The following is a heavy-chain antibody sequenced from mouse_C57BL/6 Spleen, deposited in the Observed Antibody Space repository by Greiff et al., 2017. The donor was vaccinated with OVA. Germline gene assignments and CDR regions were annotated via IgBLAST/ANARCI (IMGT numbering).Heavy chain of an antibody. J-gene: IGHJ2*01. CDR1: GYTFTDYY. CDR3: ARTPTAQATSDYFDY. V-gene: IGHV1-26*01. CDR2: INPNNGGT. D-gene: IGHD3-2*02. Sequence: EVQLQQSGPELVKPGASVKISCKASGYTFTDYYMNWVKQSHGKSLEWIGDINPNNGGTSYNQKFKGKATLTVDKSSSTAYMELRSLTSEDSAVYYCARTPTAQATSDYFDYWGQGTTLTVSS.